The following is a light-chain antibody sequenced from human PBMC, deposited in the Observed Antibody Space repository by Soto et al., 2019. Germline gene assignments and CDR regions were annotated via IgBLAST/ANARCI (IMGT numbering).Light chain of an antibody. J-gene: IGLJ1*01. CDR1: SSDVGGYNY. V-gene: IGLV2-14*01. Sequence: QSVLTQPASVSGSPGQSITISCTGTSSDVGGYNYVSWYQQHPGKAPKLMIYDVSNRPSGVSNRFSGSKSGNTASLTISGLQAEDEADYYCSSYTSSSTLFYFFGTGTKVTVL. CDR2: DVS. CDR3: SSYTSSSTLFYF.